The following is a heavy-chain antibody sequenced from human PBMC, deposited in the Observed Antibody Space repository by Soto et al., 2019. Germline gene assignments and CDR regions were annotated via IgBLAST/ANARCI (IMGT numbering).Heavy chain of an antibody. CDR3: ARDQTYYDSSGYSLD. Sequence: SETLSLTCAFYVVSFSGYYWSCIRHPPGKGLEWIGEINHSGSTNYNPSLKSRVTISVDTSKNQFSLKLSSVTAADTAVYYCARDQTYYDSSGYSLDWGQGTLVSVSS. V-gene: IGHV4-34*01. J-gene: IGHJ4*02. CDR2: INHSGST. CDR1: VVSFSGYY. D-gene: IGHD3-22*01.